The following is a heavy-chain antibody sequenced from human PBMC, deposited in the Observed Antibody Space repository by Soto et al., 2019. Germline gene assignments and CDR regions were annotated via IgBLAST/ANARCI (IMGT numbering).Heavy chain of an antibody. CDR1: GFTFSRSW. D-gene: IGHD5-12*01. V-gene: IGHV3-7*05. Sequence: EVHLVESGGDLVQPGGSLRLSCAASGFTFSRSWMSWVRQGPGIGLEWVAHIKYDVGETYYVDSVKGRFNISSDNAKTSMYMQMNGLRAEDTAVYYWGACCCGYEELFGHWGQGTLVTVSS. CDR3: GACCCGYEELFGH. J-gene: IGHJ4*02. CDR2: IKYDVGET.